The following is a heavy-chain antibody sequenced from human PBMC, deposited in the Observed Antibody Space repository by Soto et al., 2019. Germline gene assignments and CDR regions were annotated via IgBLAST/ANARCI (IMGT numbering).Heavy chain of an antibody. V-gene: IGHV4-59*01. J-gene: IGHJ5*02. D-gene: IGHD3-3*01. CDR1: GGSISSYY. Sequence: SETLSLTCTVSGGSISSYYWSWIRQPPGKGLEWIGYIYYSGSTNYNPSLKSRVTISVDTSKNQFSLKLSSVTATDTAVYYCARSADFWSGYLFDPWGQGTLVTVSS. CDR3: ARSADFWSGYLFDP. CDR2: IYYSGST.